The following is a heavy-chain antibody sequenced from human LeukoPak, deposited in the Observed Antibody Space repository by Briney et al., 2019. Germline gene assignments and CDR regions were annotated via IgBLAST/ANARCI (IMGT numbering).Heavy chain of an antibody. D-gene: IGHD3-3*01. CDR1: GGSISSGSYY. V-gene: IGHV4-61*02. Sequence: PSQTLSLTCTVSGGSISSGSYYWSWIRQPAGKGLEWIGRIYTSGSTNYNPSLKSRDTISVDTSKNQFSLKLSSVTAADTAVYYCARFEPVNYDFWSGYYLDAFDIWGQGTMVTVSS. CDR3: ARFEPVNYDFWSGYYLDAFDI. CDR2: IYTSGST. J-gene: IGHJ3*02.